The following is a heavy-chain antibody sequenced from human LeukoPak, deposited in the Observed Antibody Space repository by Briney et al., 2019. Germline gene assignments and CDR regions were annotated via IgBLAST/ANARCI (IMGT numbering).Heavy chain of an antibody. CDR1: GFSFSSYA. CDR2: ISESGTGT. Sequence: GGSLRLSCAASGFSFSSYAMSWVRQAPGKGLEWVSAISESGTGTYYAGSVKGRFTISRDNSKNTLSLQMNSLRAEDTAVYYCAKDIAQGYTYGSIEQDFWGQGTLVTVS. J-gene: IGHJ4*02. V-gene: IGHV3-23*01. CDR3: AKDIAQGYTYGSIEQDF. D-gene: IGHD5-18*01.